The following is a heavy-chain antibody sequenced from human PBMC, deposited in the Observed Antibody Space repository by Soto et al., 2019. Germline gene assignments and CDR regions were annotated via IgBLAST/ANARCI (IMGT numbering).Heavy chain of an antibody. CDR3: ARVRGDYGDYFNAFDI. D-gene: IGHD4-17*01. CDR2: TIPIFGTA. J-gene: IGHJ3*02. V-gene: IGHV1-69*01. CDR1: GGTFSSYA. Sequence: QVQLVQSGAEVKKPGSSVKVSCKASGGTFSSYAISWVRQAPGQGLEWMGGTIPIFGTANYAQKFQGRVTITADESTSTAYMELSSLRSEDTAVYYCARVRGDYGDYFNAFDIWGHGTMVTVSS.